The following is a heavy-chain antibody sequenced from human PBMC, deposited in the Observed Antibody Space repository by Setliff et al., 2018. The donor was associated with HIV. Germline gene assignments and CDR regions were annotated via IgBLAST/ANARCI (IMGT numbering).Heavy chain of an antibody. D-gene: IGHD3-22*01. V-gene: IGHV4-34*01. CDR3: ARLGRAIDRGGYSLRFDY. CDR2: INHSGST. CDR1: GGSLSGYY. J-gene: IGHJ4*02. Sequence: SETLSLTCAVYGGSLSGYYWSWIRQPPGKGLEWFGEINHSGSTNYNPSLKSRVTISVDTSKNQFSLKLSSATAADTAVYYCARLGRAIDRGGYSLRFDYWGQGTLVTVSS.